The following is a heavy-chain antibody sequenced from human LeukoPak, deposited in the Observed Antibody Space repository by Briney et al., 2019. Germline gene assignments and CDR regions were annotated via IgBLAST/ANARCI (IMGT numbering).Heavy chain of an antibody. V-gene: IGHV4-59*01. D-gene: IGHD2/OR15-2a*01. J-gene: IGHJ4*02. CDR2: VHYTGTT. CDR3: ASFLAHRSNDY. CDR1: GVSMTSYY. Sequence: SQTLSLTCSVSGVSMTSYYWTWIRQPPGKGLEWIGYVHYTGTTNYNASLKSRVTISLDTSKNQFSLKLNSVTAADTAVYYCASFLAHRSNDYWGQGTLVTVSS.